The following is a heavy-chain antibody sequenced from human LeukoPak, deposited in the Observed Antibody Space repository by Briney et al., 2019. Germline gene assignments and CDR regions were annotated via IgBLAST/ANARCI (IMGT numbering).Heavy chain of an antibody. CDR2: IYYSGST. D-gene: IGHD2-15*01. V-gene: IGHV4-59*12. Sequence: PSETLSLTCTVSGGSISSYYWSWIRQPPGKGLEWIGYIYYSGSTNYNPSLKSRVTISVDTSKNQFSLKLSSVTAADTAVYYCARNRAGLGYCSGGSCYSEYYYYGMDVWGQGTTVTVSS. J-gene: IGHJ6*02. CDR1: GGSISSYY. CDR3: ARNRAGLGYCSGGSCYSEYYYYGMDV.